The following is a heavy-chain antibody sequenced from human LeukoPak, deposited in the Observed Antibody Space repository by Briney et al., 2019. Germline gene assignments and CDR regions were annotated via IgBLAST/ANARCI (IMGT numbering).Heavy chain of an antibody. D-gene: IGHD3-3*01. Sequence: PGGSLRLSCAASGFTFSSYAMSWVRQAPGKGLEWVSAISGSGGNTYYADSVKGRFTISRDNSKNTLYLQMNSLRAEDTAVYYCAKDRSYYDFWSGYYNLKFDYWGQGTLVTVSS. CDR1: GFTFSSYA. V-gene: IGHV3-23*01. CDR3: AKDRSYYDFWSGYYNLKFDY. CDR2: ISGSGGNT. J-gene: IGHJ4*02.